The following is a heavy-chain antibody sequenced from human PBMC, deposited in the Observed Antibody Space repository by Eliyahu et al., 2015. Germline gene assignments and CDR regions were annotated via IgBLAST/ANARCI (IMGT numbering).Heavy chain of an antibody. CDR1: GGSFGADY. D-gene: IGHD6-19*01. J-gene: IGHJ4*02. CDR2: INHSGNT. Sequence: QVQLQQWGAGLLKPSETLSLTCAVYGGSFGADYWNWIRQPPGKGLEWIGEINHSGNTNYNPSLKSRVSITIDTSKNQFSLKLTSVTAADTAVYYCARGKVVHYSSLLFDCWAQGTLVTVSS. CDR3: ARGKVVHYSSLLFDC. V-gene: IGHV4-34*01.